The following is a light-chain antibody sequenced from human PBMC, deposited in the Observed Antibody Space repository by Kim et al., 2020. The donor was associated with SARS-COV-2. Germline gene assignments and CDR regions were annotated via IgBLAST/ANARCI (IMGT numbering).Light chain of an antibody. J-gene: IGKJ3*01. CDR3: QQSYITPFT. Sequence: ASVGDRVPLTCLTTQSISSHLNLYQQKPGRAPKLLISAAATLQGGVPSRFSGSGSETDFTLTISSLQPEDFATYFCQQSYITPFTFGPGTKVDIK. CDR2: AAA. V-gene: IGKV1-39*01. CDR1: QSISSH.